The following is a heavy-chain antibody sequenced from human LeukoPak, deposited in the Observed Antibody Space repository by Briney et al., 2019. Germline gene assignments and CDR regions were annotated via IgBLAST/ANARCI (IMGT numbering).Heavy chain of an antibody. CDR3: AELGITIIGGV. V-gene: IGHV3-48*03. Sequence: GWSLRLSCAPSGFTFSSYEMNWVRQAPGTGLEWVSYISSSGSTIYYADSVNGRFTISRDNAKNSLYLQMNSLRAEDTAVYYCAELGITIIGGVWGKGTTVTISS. CDR2: ISSSGSTI. D-gene: IGHD3-10*02. J-gene: IGHJ6*04. CDR1: GFTFSSYE.